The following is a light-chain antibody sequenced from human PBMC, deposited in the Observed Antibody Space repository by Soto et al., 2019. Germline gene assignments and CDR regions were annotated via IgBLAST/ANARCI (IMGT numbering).Light chain of an antibody. V-gene: IGLV2-23*01. CDR2: EGS. J-gene: IGLJ1*01. CDR1: SRVVGSYNL. CDR3: CSYAGSSTYV. Sequence: QSAPTRPASLSGAPGQSITIFRPGTSRVVGSYNLVSWYQQHPGKAPKLMIYEGSKRPSGVSNRFSGSKSGNTASLTISGLQAEDEADYYCCSYAGSSTYVFGTGTKVTVL.